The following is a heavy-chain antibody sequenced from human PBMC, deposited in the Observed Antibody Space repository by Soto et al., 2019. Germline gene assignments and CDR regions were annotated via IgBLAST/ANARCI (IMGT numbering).Heavy chain of an antibody. CDR2: MYYSGST. CDR1: GYSISSSKW. Sequence: PSETLSLTCTVSGYSISSSKWWGWIRQPPGKGLEWIGYMYYSGSTYYNPSLKSRVTMSVDTSKNQFSLKLSSVTAVDTAVYYCARWDSSTWYWNIDYWDQGTLVTVSS. D-gene: IGHD6-13*01. V-gene: IGHV4-28*01. CDR3: ARWDSSTWYWNIDY. J-gene: IGHJ4*02.